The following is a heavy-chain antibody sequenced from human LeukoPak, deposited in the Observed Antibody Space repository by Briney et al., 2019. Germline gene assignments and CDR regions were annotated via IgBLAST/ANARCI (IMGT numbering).Heavy chain of an antibody. V-gene: IGHV3-23*01. D-gene: IGHD3-10*01. CDR1: GFTFSSYS. J-gene: IGHJ4*02. CDR2: ISGSGGST. CDR3: AKDHRGWFGELYPDY. Sequence: PGGSLRLSCAASGFTFSSYSMNWVRQAPGKGLEWVSAISGSGGSTYYADSVKGRFTISRDNSKNTLYLQMNSLRAEDTAVYYCAKDHRGWFGELYPDYWGQGTLVTVSS.